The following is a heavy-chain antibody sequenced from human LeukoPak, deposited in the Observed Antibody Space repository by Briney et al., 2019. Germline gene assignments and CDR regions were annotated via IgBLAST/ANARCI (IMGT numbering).Heavy chain of an antibody. Sequence: SETLSLTCTVSGGSISSYYWSWIRQPPGKGLEWIGYIYYSGSTNYNPSLKSRVTISVDTSKNQSSLKLSSVTAADTAVYYCASSVEDAFDIWGQGTMVTVSS. V-gene: IGHV4-59*08. CDR3: ASSVEDAFDI. CDR1: GGSISSYY. D-gene: IGHD5/OR15-5a*01. CDR2: IYYSGST. J-gene: IGHJ3*02.